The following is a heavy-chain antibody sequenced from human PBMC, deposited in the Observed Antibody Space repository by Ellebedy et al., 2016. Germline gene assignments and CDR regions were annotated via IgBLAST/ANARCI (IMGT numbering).Heavy chain of an antibody. D-gene: IGHD2/OR15-2a*01. CDR3: ATPISGRNDY. CDR1: GFTFSSYS. V-gene: IGHV3-21*01. Sequence: GESLKISXAASGFTFSSYSMNWVRQAPGKGLEWVSSISSSSSYIYYADSVKGRFTISRDNAKNSLYLQMNSLRAEDTAVYYCATPISGRNDYWGQGTLVTVSS. CDR2: ISSSSSYI. J-gene: IGHJ4*02.